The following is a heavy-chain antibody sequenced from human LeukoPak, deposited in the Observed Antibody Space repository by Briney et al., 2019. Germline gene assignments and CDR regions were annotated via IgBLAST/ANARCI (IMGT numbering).Heavy chain of an antibody. Sequence: SETLSLTCTVSGYSISSGYYWGWIRQPPGKGLEWIGSIYHSGSTYYNPSLKSRVTISVDTSKNQFSLKLSSVTAADTAVYYCARDDGGNRNFDYWGQGTLVTVSS. CDR1: GYSISSGYY. D-gene: IGHD4-23*01. CDR2: IYHSGST. J-gene: IGHJ4*02. V-gene: IGHV4-38-2*02. CDR3: ARDDGGNRNFDY.